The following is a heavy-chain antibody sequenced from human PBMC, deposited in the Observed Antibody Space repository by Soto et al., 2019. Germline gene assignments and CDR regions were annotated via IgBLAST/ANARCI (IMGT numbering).Heavy chain of an antibody. V-gene: IGHV2-70*12. CDR2: IDWDDDK. Sequence: SGPTLVNPTQTLTLTCTFSGFSLSTHGMCVSWIRQPPGKALEWLARIDWDDDKFYSTSLKTRLTISKGTAKNQVVLTMTNMDAVDTGTYFCAHRPGGYMSGWDNGYFDYWGRGALVTISS. J-gene: IGHJ4*02. CDR3: AHRPGGYMSGWDNGYFDY. D-gene: IGHD6-19*01. CDR1: GFSLSTHGMC.